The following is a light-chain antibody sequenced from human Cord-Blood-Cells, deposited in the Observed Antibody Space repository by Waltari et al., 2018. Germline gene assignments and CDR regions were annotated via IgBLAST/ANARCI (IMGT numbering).Light chain of an antibody. CDR2: EVS. J-gene: IGLJ2*01. Sequence: QSALTQPASVSGSPGQSITISCTGTSSDVGSYDLVSWYQQHPGKAPNLMLYEVSKRPSAVSNRCSCSKSGNTASLTISGRQAEDEADYYCCSSAGSSTVVFGGGTKLTVL. CDR3: CSSAGSSTVV. V-gene: IGLV2-23*02. CDR1: SSDVGSYDL.